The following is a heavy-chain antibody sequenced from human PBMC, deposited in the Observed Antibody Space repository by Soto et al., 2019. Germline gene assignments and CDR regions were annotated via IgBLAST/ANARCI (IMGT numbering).Heavy chain of an antibody. J-gene: IGHJ3*02. CDR2: IWYDGSNK. CDR3: ARGAHNWNYFVGAFDI. CDR1: GFTFSSYG. V-gene: IGHV3-33*01. Sequence: GGSLRLSCAASGFTFSSYGMHWVRQAPGKGLEWVAVIWYDGSNKYYADSVKGRFTISRDNSKNTLYLQMNSLRAEDTAVYYCARGAHNWNYFVGAFDIWGQGTMVTVSS. D-gene: IGHD1-7*01.